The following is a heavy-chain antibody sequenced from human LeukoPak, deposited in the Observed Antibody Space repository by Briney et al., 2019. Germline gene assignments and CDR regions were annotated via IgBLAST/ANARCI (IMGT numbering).Heavy chain of an antibody. CDR1: GFTFSNAW. CDR3: TTGLIAAAGYDFDY. Sequence: GGSLRLSCAASGFTFSNAWMSWVRQAPGKGLEWVGRIKSKTDGGTTDYAAPVKGRFTISRDDSKNTLYLQMNSLKTEDTAVYYCTTGLIAAAGYDFDYWGQGTLVTVSS. CDR2: IKSKTDGGTT. J-gene: IGHJ4*02. V-gene: IGHV3-15*01. D-gene: IGHD6-13*01.